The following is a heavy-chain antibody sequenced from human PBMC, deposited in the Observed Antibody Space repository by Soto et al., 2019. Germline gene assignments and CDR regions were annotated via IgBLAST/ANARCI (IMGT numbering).Heavy chain of an antibody. CDR1: GGSISSGGYY. J-gene: IGHJ4*02. V-gene: IGHV4-31*03. Sequence: SETLSLTCTVSGGSISSGGYYWSWIRQHPGKGLEWIGYIYYSGSTYYNPSLKSRVTISVDTSKNQFSLKLSSVTAADTAVYYCARAPYYYDSSGYYYYFDYWVQGTLVTVSS. CDR3: ARAPYYYDSSGYYYYFDY. CDR2: IYYSGST. D-gene: IGHD3-22*01.